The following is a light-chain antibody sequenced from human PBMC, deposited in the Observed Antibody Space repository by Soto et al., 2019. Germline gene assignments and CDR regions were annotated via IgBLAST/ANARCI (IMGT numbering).Light chain of an antibody. J-gene: IGKJ1*01. CDR2: GAS. CDR3: QQYGSSPRT. CDR1: QSVINNY. Sequence: EIVLTQSPGTLSLSPGQRATLSCRASQSVINNYLAWYQQKPGQAPRLLIYGASNTASGFPDRFSGIGSGTDFTLTISRLEPEDFAVYHCQQYGSSPRTFGQGTKVEIK. V-gene: IGKV3-20*01.